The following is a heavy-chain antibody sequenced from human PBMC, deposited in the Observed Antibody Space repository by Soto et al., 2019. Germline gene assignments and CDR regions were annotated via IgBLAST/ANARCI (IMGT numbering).Heavy chain of an antibody. V-gene: IGHV1-3*01. CDR2: INARNGYR. D-gene: IGHD1-1*01. Sequence: RASVKVSCKDSGYTFTSYALQLVRQAPGRRREWMGWINARNGYRKYLQKFQGRVTINRDTTASTAYIVLNSHRSDDTRVSCFVRAAGTRPDIPLDYWGEGTLDPVS. J-gene: IGHJ4*02. CDR1: GYTFTSYA. CDR3: VRAAGTRPDIPLDY.